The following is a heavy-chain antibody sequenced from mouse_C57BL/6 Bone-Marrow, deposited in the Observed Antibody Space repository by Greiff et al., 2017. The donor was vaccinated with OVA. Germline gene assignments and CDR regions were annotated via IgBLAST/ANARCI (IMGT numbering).Heavy chain of an antibody. CDR3: ASGALYGYDGYFDY. CDR1: GYTFTSYG. D-gene: IGHD2-2*01. J-gene: IGHJ2*01. Sequence: QVQLQQSGAELARPGASVKLSCKASGYTFTSYGISWVKQRTGQGLEWIGEIYPRSGNTYYNEKFKGKATLTADKSSSNAYMELRSLTSEDSAVYVCASGALYGYDGYFDYWGQGTTLTVSS. CDR2: IYPRSGNT. V-gene: IGHV1-81*01.